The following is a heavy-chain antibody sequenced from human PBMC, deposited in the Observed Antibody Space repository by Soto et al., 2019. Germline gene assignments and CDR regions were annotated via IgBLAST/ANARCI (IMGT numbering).Heavy chain of an antibody. V-gene: IGHV5-51*01. CDR1: GYSFTSYW. J-gene: IGHJ5*02. CDR2: IYPGDSDT. CDR3: SIQQVEDYYDSSGSIWFDP. D-gene: IGHD3-22*01. Sequence: PGESLKISCKGSGYSFTSYWIGWVRQMPGKGLKWMGIIYPGDSDTRYSPSFQGQVTISADKSISTAYMKWSSLKALDIAIFFCSIQQVEDYYDSSGSIWFDPWGQGTLVTVSS.